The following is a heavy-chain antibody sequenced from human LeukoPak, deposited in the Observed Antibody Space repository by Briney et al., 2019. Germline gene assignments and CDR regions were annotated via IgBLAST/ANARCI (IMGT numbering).Heavy chain of an antibody. Sequence: ASVKVSCKASGYTFTSYDINWVRQATGQGLEWMGWMNPNSGNTGYAQEFQGRVTMTRNTSISTAYMELSSLRSEDTAVYYCARIPPRLAAAALSTYWGQGTLVTASS. CDR2: MNPNSGNT. D-gene: IGHD6-13*01. CDR1: GYTFTSYD. V-gene: IGHV1-8*01. CDR3: ARIPPRLAAAALSTY. J-gene: IGHJ4*02.